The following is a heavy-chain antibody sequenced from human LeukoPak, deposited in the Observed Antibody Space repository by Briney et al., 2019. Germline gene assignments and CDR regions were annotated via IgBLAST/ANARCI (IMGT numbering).Heavy chain of an antibody. V-gene: IGHV4-38-2*02. CDR2: IYHSGST. Sequence: PSETLSLTCTVSGYSISSGYYWGWIRQPPGKGLEWIGSIYHSGSTYYNPSLKSRVTISVDTSKNQFSLKLSSVTAADTAVYYCARGVASCYDCNCYYYYYMDVWGKGTTVTVSS. CDR1: GYSISSGYY. D-gene: IGHD2-2*01. CDR3: ARGVASCYDCNCYYYYYMDV. J-gene: IGHJ6*03.